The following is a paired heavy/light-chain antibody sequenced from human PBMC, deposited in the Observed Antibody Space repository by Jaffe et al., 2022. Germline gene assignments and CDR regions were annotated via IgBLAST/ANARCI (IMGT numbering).Heavy chain of an antibody. CDR3: ARSPYGSGSFERNVFDV. J-gene: IGHJ3*01. CDR2: VYSSGST. Sequence: QVQLQESGPGLVKPSQTLSLTCTVSGDSISSGRYYWSWIRQPAGKGLEWIGRVYSSGSTNYNPSLKSRVTISVDTSKNHFSLKLSSVTAADTAVYYCARSPYGSGSFERNVFDVWGQGTMVTVSS. V-gene: IGHV4-61*02. CDR1: GDSISSGRYY. D-gene: IGHD3-10*01.
Light chain of an antibody. J-gene: IGLJ1*01. CDR1: ALPKQY. Sequence: SYELIQPPSVSVSPGQTARITCSGDALPKQYAYWYQQKPGQAPVVVIYKDSERPSGIPERFSGSSSGTTVTLTISGVQAEDEADYYCQSADSSGTYVFGTGTKVTVL. V-gene: IGLV3-25*03. CDR3: QSADSSGTYV. CDR2: KDS.